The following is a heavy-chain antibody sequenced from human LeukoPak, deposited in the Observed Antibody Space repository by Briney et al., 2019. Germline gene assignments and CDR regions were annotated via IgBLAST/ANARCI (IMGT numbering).Heavy chain of an antibody. Sequence: SETLSLTCTVSGDSINSYYWNWIRQPPGKGLEWIGYGHYTGSTYKNPSLNSRVAFSVDTSKNQFSLKLSSVTAADTAVYYCARQALILSPDAFDIWGQGTMVTVSS. J-gene: IGHJ3*02. CDR3: ARQALILSPDAFDI. D-gene: IGHD2-8*01. CDR1: GDSINSYY. CDR2: GHYTGST. V-gene: IGHV4-59*08.